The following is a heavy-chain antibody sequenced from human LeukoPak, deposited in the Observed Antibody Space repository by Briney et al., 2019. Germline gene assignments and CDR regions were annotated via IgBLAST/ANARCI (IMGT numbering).Heavy chain of an antibody. CDR1: GFTFSSYS. CDR2: ISSSSSYI. V-gene: IGHV3-21*01. J-gene: IGHJ4*02. D-gene: IGHD3-22*01. CDR3: ASESAPDSCCYYYEIY. Sequence: GGSLRLSCAASGFTFSSYSMNWVRQAPGKGLEWVSSISSSSSYIYYADSVKGRFTISRDNAKDSLYLQMNSLRAEDTAVYYCASESAPDSCCYYYEIYWGQGTLVTVSS.